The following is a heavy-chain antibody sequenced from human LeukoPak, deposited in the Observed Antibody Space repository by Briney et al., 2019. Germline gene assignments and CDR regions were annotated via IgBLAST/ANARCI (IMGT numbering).Heavy chain of an antibody. CDR2: IYPRDGST. Sequence: GASVTVSCTASGYTFTGYYMHWVRQAPGQGLEWMGWIYPRDGSTSYAQKFQGRVTVTRDTSTSTVHMELSGLRSEDTAVYYCARDQEGFDYWGQGTLVTDSS. J-gene: IGHJ4*02. CDR1: GYTFTGYY. V-gene: IGHV1-46*01. CDR3: ARDQEGFDY.